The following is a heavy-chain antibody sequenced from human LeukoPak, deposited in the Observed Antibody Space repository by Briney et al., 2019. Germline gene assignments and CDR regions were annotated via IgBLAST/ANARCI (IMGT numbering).Heavy chain of an antibody. CDR1: GYTFTSYA. J-gene: IGHJ6*03. CDR3: ARGERIFGVVGDMDV. D-gene: IGHD3-3*01. Sequence: ASVKVSCKASGYTFTSYAMHWVRQAPGQGLEWMGWINTNTGNPTYAQGFTGRFVFSLDTSVSTAYLQISSLKAEDTAMYYCARGERIFGVVGDMDVWGKGTTVTVSS. V-gene: IGHV7-4-1*02. CDR2: INTNTGNP.